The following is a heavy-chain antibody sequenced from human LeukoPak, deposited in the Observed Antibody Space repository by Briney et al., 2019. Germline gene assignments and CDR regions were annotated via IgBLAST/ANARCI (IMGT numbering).Heavy chain of an antibody. CDR2: ISTYTGNT. CDR1: GYTFTGYY. CDR3: VRGGITTYYHYYMDV. D-gene: IGHD1-20*01. V-gene: IGHV1-18*04. Sequence: ASVKVSCKASGYTFTGYYMHWVRQAPGQGLEWMGWISTYTGNTNYAQNLQGRVTMTTDTSTTTAYMELRSLRSDDTAVYYCVRGGITTYYHYYMDVWGKGTTVTVSS. J-gene: IGHJ6*03.